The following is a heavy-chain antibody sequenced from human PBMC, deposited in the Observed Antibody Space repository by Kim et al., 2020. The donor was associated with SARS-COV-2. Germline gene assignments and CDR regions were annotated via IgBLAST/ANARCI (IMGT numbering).Heavy chain of an antibody. CDR1: GGSFSGYY. CDR2: INHSGST. J-gene: IGHJ4*02. D-gene: IGHD5-18*01. Sequence: SETLSLTCAVYGGSFSGYYWSWIRQPPGKGLEWIGEINHSGSTNYNPSLKSRVTISVDTSKNQFSLKLSSVTAADTAVYYCARARNSYEPSTFDYWGQGTLVTVSS. CDR3: ARARNSYEPSTFDY. V-gene: IGHV4-34*01.